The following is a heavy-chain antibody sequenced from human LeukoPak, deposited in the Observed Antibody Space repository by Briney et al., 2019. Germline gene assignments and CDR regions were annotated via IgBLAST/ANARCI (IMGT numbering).Heavy chain of an antibody. Sequence: QPGRSLRLSCAASGFTFSSYAIHWVRQAPGKGLEWVAVISYDGSNEYYADSVKGRFTISRDNSKNTLYLQMNSLRAEDTAVYYCAKDNVRFGELLFWWGQGTLVTVSS. CDR2: ISYDGSNE. D-gene: IGHD3-10*01. V-gene: IGHV3-30*04. J-gene: IGHJ4*02. CDR1: GFTFSSYA. CDR3: AKDNVRFGELLFW.